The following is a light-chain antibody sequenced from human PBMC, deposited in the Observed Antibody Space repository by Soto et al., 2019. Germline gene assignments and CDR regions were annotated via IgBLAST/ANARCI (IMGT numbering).Light chain of an antibody. J-gene: IGKJ1*01. CDR2: DAS. CDR1: QSISSW. V-gene: IGKV1-5*01. CDR3: QQYNSYQWT. Sequence: DIQMTQSPSTLSASVGDRVTSTCRASQSISSWLAWYQQKPGKAPKLLIYDASSLESGVPSRFSGSVSGTEFTLTISSLQPDDFATYYCQQYNSYQWTFGQGTKVEIK.